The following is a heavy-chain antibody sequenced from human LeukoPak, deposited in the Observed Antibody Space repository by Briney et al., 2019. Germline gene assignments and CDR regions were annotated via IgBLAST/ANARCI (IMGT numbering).Heavy chain of an antibody. CDR3: ARGIVGAPAAFDY. V-gene: IGHV3-53*01. J-gene: IGHJ4*02. CDR2: IYSGGST. CDR1: GFTVSSNY. D-gene: IGHD1-26*01. Sequence: GGSLRLSCAASGFTVSSNYMSWVRQAPGKGLEWVSVIYSGGSTYYADPVKGRFTISRDNSKNTLYLQMNSLRAEDTAVYYCARGIVGAPAAFDYGGQGTLVTVSS.